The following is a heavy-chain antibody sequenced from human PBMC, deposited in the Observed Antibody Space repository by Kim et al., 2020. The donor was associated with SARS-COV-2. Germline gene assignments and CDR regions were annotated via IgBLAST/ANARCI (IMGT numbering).Heavy chain of an antibody. Sequence: GGSLRLSCAASGFTFDDYTMHWVRQAPGKGLEWVSLISWDGGSTYYADSVKGRFTISRDNSKNSLYLQMNSLRTEDTALYYCAKEQQLGEGYFDYWGQGTLVTVSS. V-gene: IGHV3-43*01. CDR1: GFTFDDYT. D-gene: IGHD6-13*01. J-gene: IGHJ4*02. CDR3: AKEQQLGEGYFDY. CDR2: ISWDGGST.